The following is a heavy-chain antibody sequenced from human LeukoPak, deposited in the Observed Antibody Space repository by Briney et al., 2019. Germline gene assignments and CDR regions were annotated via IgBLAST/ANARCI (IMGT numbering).Heavy chain of an antibody. J-gene: IGHJ5*02. V-gene: IGHV3-21*01. CDR2: ISTSSDYI. D-gene: IGHD6-13*01. CDR3: ARVGYSSSWYNWFDP. Sequence: GGSLRLSCVASGFTFSRYSMNWVRQAPGKGLEWVSSISTSSDYIYYADSVKGRFTISRDNAKNSLYLEMNSLRAEDTAVYYCARVGYSSSWYNWFDPWGQGTLVTVSS. CDR1: GFTFSRYS.